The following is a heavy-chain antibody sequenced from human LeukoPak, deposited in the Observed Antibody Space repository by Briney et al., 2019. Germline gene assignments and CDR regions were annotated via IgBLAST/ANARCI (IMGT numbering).Heavy chain of an antibody. Sequence: GGSLRLSCADSGFTFNKYWMSWVRQAPGKGLEWMANINQDGSQKYYLDSVKGRFTISRDNAKNSLYLQMNSLRAEDTAVYYCARASDSGYDYDYWGQGTLVTVSS. CDR3: ARASDSGYDYDY. CDR2: INQDGSQK. CDR1: GFTFNKYW. V-gene: IGHV3-7*01. J-gene: IGHJ4*02. D-gene: IGHD5-12*01.